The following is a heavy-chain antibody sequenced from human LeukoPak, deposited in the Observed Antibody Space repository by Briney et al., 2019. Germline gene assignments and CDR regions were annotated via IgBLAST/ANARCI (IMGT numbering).Heavy chain of an antibody. CDR2: ISYDGSNK. J-gene: IGHJ4*02. D-gene: IGHD2-21*01. CDR1: GFTFSSYA. Sequence: GRSLRLSCAASGFTFSSYAMHWVRQAPGKGLEWVAVISYDGSNKDYADSVKGRFTISRDNSNSTVYLQMNSLRAEDTAVYYCAKDRVVVVSNDFDYWGQGTLVTVSS. V-gene: IGHV3-30-3*01. CDR3: AKDRVVVVSNDFDY.